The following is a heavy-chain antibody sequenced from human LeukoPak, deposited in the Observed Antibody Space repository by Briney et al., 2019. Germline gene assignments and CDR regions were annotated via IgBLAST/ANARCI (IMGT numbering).Heavy chain of an antibody. CDR2: IRSKANSYAT. V-gene: IGHV3-73*01. Sequence: GGSLRLSCAASGFTFSGSAMHWVRQASGKGLEWVGHIRSKANSYATAYAASVKGRFTISRDDSKNTAYLQMNSLKTEDTAVYYCTRQGGSEYYYYYMDVWGKGTTVTVSS. J-gene: IGHJ6*03. CDR3: TRQGGSEYYYYYMDV. D-gene: IGHD2-15*01. CDR1: GFTFSGSA.